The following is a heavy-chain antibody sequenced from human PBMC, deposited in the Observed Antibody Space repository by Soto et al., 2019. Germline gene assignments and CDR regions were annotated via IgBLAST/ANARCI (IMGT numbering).Heavy chain of an antibody. CDR1: GFTFITYD. J-gene: IGHJ4*01. D-gene: IGHD6-25*01. CDR3: ARRKERSGPYYLDL. Sequence: ASVKVSCKASGFTFITYDFSWVRQAAGQGLEWMGWMNPNNGNAGFAQKFRGRINMTRNTSISTAYLELSSLRSDDSAVYFCARRKERSGPYYLDLWGHGTPGTVSS. CDR2: MNPNNGNA. V-gene: IGHV1-8*01.